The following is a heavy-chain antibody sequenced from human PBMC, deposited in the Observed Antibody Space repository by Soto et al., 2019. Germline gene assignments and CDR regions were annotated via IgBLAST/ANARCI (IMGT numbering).Heavy chain of an antibody. D-gene: IGHD3-16*01. Sequence: SETLSLTCTVSGGSISSLYWSWIRQPPGKGLEWIGYIYYSGSTNYNPSLKSRVTISVDTSKNHFSLKLSSVTAADTAVYYCAGTFTSRFDYWGQGTLVTVSS. CDR3: AGTFTSRFDY. V-gene: IGHV4-59*08. CDR2: IYYSGST. J-gene: IGHJ4*02. CDR1: GGSISSLY.